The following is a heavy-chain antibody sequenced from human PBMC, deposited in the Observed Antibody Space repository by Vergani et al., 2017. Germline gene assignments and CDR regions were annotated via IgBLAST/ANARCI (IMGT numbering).Heavy chain of an antibody. D-gene: IGHD5-12*01. V-gene: IGHV3-23*01. CDR1: GFTFNISA. CDR3: AKDYNIMGALHY. CDR2: ITYNGGRT. J-gene: IGHJ4*02. Sequence: EVRLLESGGGWVQPGGSLRLSCAASGFTFNISAMSWVRQAQGKGLEWVSTITYNGGRTYYADSVTGRFTISRDNSKNTLFLQLETLRAEDTGVYYCAKDYNIMGALHYLGQGTLVAVSS.